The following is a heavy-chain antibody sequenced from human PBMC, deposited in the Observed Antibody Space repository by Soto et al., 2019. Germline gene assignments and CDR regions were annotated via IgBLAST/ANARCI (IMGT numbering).Heavy chain of an antibody. D-gene: IGHD2-21*02. CDR3: AALTATYWNFSI. CDR1: GGSISSGGYY. J-gene: IGHJ2*01. Sequence: PSETLSLTCTVSGGSISSGGYYWSWIRQHPEKGLEWLGYIHYSGTTDYNPSLKSRLTVSVDTSKNQFSLSLSSVTAADTAIYYCAALTATYWNFSIWGRGTLVTVS. CDR2: IHYSGTT. V-gene: IGHV4-31*03.